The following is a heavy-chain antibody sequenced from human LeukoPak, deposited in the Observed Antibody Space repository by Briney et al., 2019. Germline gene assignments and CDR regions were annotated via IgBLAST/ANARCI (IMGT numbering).Heavy chain of an antibody. V-gene: IGHV3-23*01. Sequence: SGGSLRLSCAASGFTFSSYAMSWVRQAPGKVLEWVSAISGSGGSTYYADSVKGRFTISRDNANNLLYLQMNSLRPEDTAVYYCARDWYCSSSICYTDRNWFDPWGQGTLVTVSS. CDR1: GFTFSSYA. D-gene: IGHD2-2*02. J-gene: IGHJ5*02. CDR3: ARDWYCSSSICYTDRNWFDP. CDR2: ISGSGGST.